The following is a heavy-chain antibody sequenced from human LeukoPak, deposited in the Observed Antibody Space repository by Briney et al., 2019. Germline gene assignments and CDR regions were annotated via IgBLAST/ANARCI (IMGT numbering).Heavy chain of an antibody. CDR3: ARDLSRYYNDY. Sequence: GGSLRLSCAASGFTFSVSWMSWVRQAPGKGLECVANINQDGSEKYYVDSVRGRFTISRDNAKNSLYLQMNSLRAEDTAVYYCARDLSRYYNDYCGQGTLVTDSS. CDR1: GFTFSVSW. V-gene: IGHV3-7*01. CDR2: INQDGSEK. J-gene: IGHJ4*02.